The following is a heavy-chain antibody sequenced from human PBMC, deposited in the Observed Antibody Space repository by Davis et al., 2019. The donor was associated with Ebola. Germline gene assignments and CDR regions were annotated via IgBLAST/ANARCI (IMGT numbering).Heavy chain of an antibody. J-gene: IGHJ6*02. D-gene: IGHD2-8*01. V-gene: IGHV1-2*02. CDR2: INPNNGDT. CDR3: ARASPPEYNVWSRNPHYHYFTMDV. Sequence: ASVKVSCKASGYTFTGYYIHWVRQAPGQGLEWMGWINPNNGDTKLAQRFQGRVTMTRDTSIGTAYMELSRLRSDDTAVFLGARASPPEYNVWSRNPHYHYFTMDVWGQGTTVTVSS. CDR1: GYTFTGYY.